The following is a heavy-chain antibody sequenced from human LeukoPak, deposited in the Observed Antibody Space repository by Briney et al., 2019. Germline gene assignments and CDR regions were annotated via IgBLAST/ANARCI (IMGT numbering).Heavy chain of an antibody. Sequence: GGSLRLSCAASGFTFDDHAMHWVRQAPGKGLEWISLISWDGGTTYYADSVKGRFTISRDNSKNSVYLQTNSLRPEDTAIYYCTKGLRFAAALTPFDYWGQGTLVTVSS. CDR3: TKGLRFAAALTPFDY. J-gene: IGHJ4*02. CDR2: ISWDGGTT. D-gene: IGHD6-13*01. CDR1: GFTFDDHA. V-gene: IGHV3-43D*03.